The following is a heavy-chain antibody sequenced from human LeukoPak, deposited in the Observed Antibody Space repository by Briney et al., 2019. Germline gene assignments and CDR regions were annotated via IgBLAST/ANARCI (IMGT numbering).Heavy chain of an antibody. CDR1: GGSISSSSYY. V-gene: IGHV4-39*07. CDR3: AKKGGAARYYYYYMDV. D-gene: IGHD6-6*01. J-gene: IGHJ6*03. CDR2: IYYSGST. Sequence: PSETLSLTCTVSGGSISSSSYYWGWIRQPPGKGLEWIGIIYYSGSTYYNLSLKSRVTISVDTSKNQFSLKLSSVTAADTAVYYCAKKGGAARYYYYYMDVWGKGTTVTVSS.